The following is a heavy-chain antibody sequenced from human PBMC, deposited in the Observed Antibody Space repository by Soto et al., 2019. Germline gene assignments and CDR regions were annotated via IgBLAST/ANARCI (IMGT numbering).Heavy chain of an antibody. D-gene: IGHD6-13*01. Sequence: EVQLVESGGGLVQPGGSLRLSCAASGFTFSSYDMHWVRQATGKGLEWVSAIGTAGDTYYPGSVKGRFTISRENAKNSLYLQMNSLRAGDTAVYYCARGRYSSSWLGRAFDIWGQVTMVTVSS. CDR2: IGTAGDT. J-gene: IGHJ3*02. CDR3: ARGRYSSSWLGRAFDI. CDR1: GFTFSSYD. V-gene: IGHV3-13*04.